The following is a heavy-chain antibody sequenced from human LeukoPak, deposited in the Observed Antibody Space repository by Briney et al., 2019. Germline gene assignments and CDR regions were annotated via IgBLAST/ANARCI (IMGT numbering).Heavy chain of an antibody. CDR3: ARDGPGGVVVITYFDY. CDR2: KSYDGSNK. J-gene: IGHJ4*02. Sequence: GRSLRLSCAASGFTFSSYAMHWVRQAPGKGLEWVAVKSYDGSNKYYADSVKGRFTISRDNSKNTLYLQMNSLRAEDTAVYYCARDGPGGVVVITYFDYWGQGTLVTVSS. D-gene: IGHD3-22*01. V-gene: IGHV3-30*04. CDR1: GFTFSSYA.